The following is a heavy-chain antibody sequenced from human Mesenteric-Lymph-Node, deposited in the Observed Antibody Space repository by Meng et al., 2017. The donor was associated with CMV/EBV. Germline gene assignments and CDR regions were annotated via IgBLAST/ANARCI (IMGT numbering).Heavy chain of an antibody. CDR3: ARESAQKVSVWLDYFFDY. CDR2: ISESTTYT. Sequence: GESLKISCAVSGFSFSSYSFNWVRQAPGKGLEWVSAISESTTYTYYADSVKGRFTISRDNAKNTLYLQMNSLRAEDTAVYFCARESAQKVSVWLDYFFDYWGQGTLVTVSS. V-gene: IGHV3-21*01. J-gene: IGHJ4*02. D-gene: IGHD6-19*01. CDR1: GFSFSSYS.